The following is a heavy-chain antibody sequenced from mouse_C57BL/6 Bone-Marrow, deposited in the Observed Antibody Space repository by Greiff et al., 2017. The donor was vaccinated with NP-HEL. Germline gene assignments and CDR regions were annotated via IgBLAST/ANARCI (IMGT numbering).Heavy chain of an antibody. Sequence: QVQLKESGPELVKPGASVKISCKASGYSFTSYYIHWVKQRPGQGLEWIGWIYPGSGNTKYNEKFKGKATLTADTSSSTAYMQLSSLTSEDSAVYYCASYYGSSYVFAYWGQGTLVTVSA. CDR3: ASYYGSSYVFAY. CDR2: IYPGSGNT. V-gene: IGHV1-66*01. J-gene: IGHJ3*01. CDR1: GYSFTSYY. D-gene: IGHD1-1*01.